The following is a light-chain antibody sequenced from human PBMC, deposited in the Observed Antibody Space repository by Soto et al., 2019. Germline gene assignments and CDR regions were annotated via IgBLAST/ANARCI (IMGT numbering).Light chain of an antibody. Sequence: QSALTQPASVSGSPGQSITISCTGTHSDVGSYNLVSWYQQHPGKAPKLIIYEDSKRPSGVSNRFSGSKSGYTASLTISGHEAEDEADYYCCSYAGSFSVIFGGGTKLTVL. V-gene: IGLV2-23*01. CDR2: EDS. CDR1: HSDVGSYNL. CDR3: CSYAGSFSVI. J-gene: IGLJ2*01.